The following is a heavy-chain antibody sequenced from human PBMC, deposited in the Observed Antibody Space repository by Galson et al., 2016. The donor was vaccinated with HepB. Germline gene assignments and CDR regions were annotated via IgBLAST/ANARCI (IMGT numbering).Heavy chain of an antibody. D-gene: IGHD6-19*01. CDR2: ISGNGGST. Sequence: SLRLSCAAYGFTFSFYAMHWVRQAPGKGLEYVSAISGNGGSTYYADSVKGRFTISGDNSKNTRYLQMSSLRTEDTAVYYCVKGGGYSSGWYKGAFDYWGQGTLVTVSS. J-gene: IGHJ4*02. V-gene: IGHV3-64D*06. CDR1: GFTFSFYA. CDR3: VKGGGYSSGWYKGAFDY.